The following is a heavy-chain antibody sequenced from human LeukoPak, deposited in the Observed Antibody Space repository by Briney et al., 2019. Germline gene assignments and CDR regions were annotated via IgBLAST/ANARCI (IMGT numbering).Heavy chain of an antibody. V-gene: IGHV3-23*01. CDR1: GFTYSIYA. CDR2: ISGSGDT. Sequence: PGGSLRLSCAVSGFTYSIYAMSWVRQAPGKGLDGVSTISGSGDTYYVDSVKGRFTISRDNSKNTLYLQMNSLRAEDTAVYYCAKEGGYNYGYLDYWGQGTLVTVSS. J-gene: IGHJ4*02. CDR3: AKEGGYNYGYLDY. D-gene: IGHD5-18*01.